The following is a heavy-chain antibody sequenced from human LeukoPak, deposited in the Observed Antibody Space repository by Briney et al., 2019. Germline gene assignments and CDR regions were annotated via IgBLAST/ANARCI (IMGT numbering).Heavy chain of an antibody. V-gene: IGHV4-30-4*01. CDR3: ARVIGGDYSLFDY. J-gene: IGHJ4*02. Sequence: PSQTLSLTCTVSGGSISSGDYYWSWLRQPPGKGLEWIGYIYYSGSTYYNPSLKSRVTISVDTSKNQFSLKLSSVTAADTAVYYCARVIGGDYSLFDYWGQGTLVTVSS. CDR2: IYYSGST. D-gene: IGHD4-11*01. CDR1: GGSISSGDYY.